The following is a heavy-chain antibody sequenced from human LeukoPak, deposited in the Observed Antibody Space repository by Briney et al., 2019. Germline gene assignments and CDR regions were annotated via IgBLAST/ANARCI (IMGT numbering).Heavy chain of an antibody. J-gene: IGHJ6*03. CDR2: IIPIFGTA. CDR1: GGTFSSYA. CDR3: ARDWYSGSWYSPRSYYYYMDV. V-gene: IGHV1-69*13. D-gene: IGHD6-13*01. Sequence: ASVKVSCKASGGTFSSYAISWVRQAPGQGLEWMGGIIPIFGTANYAQKFQGRVTITADESTSTAYMELSSLRSEDTAVYYCARDWYSGSWYSPRSYYYYMDVWGKGTTVTVSS.